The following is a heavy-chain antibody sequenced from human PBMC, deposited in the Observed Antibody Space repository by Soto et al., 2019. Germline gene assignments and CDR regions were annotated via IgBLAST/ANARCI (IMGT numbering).Heavy chain of an antibody. D-gene: IGHD2-2*01. CDR2: ISSSSSYI. V-gene: IGHV3-21*01. CDR1: GFTFSSYS. CDR3: ASRGLGYCSSTSCEKYYYYYGMDV. Sequence: GGSLRLSCAASGFTFSSYSMNWVRQAPGKGLEWVSSISSSSSYIYYADSVKGRFTISRDNVKNSLYLQMNSLRAEDTAVYYCASRGLGYCSSTSCEKYYYYYGMDVWGQGTTVTVSS. J-gene: IGHJ6*02.